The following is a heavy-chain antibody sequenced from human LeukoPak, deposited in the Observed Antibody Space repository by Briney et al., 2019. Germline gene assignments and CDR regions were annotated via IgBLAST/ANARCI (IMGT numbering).Heavy chain of an antibody. CDR3: ARAYDSSGYLAFDI. D-gene: IGHD3-22*01. J-gene: IGHJ3*02. Sequence: GGSLRLSCAVSGFSFSRYWMSWVRQARGRGLEWVASIRQDGSDQHYVDSVKGRLTISRDNAKNSLYLQVNSLRAEDTAMYYCARAYDSSGYLAFDIWGQGTMVTVSS. CDR2: IRQDGSDQ. V-gene: IGHV3-7*04. CDR1: GFSFSRYW.